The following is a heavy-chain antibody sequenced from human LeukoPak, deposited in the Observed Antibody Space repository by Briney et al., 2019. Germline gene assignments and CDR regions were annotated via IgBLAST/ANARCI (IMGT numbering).Heavy chain of an antibody. Sequence: PGGPLRLSCAASGFTVSDNYMSWVRQAPGKGLEWVSVIYSGGSTYYAASVRGRFTISRDNSKSKLYLQLNSLRAEDTAVYYRAKPISGGLAVTADWFDPWGQGTLVVVSS. CDR3: AKPISGGLAVTADWFDP. CDR2: IYSGGST. V-gene: IGHV3-53*01. J-gene: IGHJ5*01. CDR1: GFTVSDNY. D-gene: IGHD6-19*01.